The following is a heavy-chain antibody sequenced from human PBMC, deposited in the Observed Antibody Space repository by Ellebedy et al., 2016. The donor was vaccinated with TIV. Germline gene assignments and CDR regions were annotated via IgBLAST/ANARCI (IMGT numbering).Heavy chain of an antibody. J-gene: IGHJ4*01. D-gene: IGHD2/OR15-2a*01. Sequence: SETLSLTCTVSGASISSYYWSWIRQPPGKGLEWVGYIYHNGGTNYSPSLKSRLTISVDTSRNQFSLKLNSVTAADTAVYYCARQGDFYASGNFPYFDSWGHGTVVTVS. CDR1: GASISSYY. CDR3: ARQGDFYASGNFPYFDS. CDR2: IYHNGGT. V-gene: IGHV4-59*08.